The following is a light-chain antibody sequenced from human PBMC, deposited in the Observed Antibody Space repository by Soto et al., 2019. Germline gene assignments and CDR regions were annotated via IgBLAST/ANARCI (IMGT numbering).Light chain of an antibody. CDR2: DAS. V-gene: IGKV1-5*01. CDR3: QQYNNWPLT. CDR1: QNIRSR. Sequence: DFQMTQSPSTLSSSVGDRVTITFLASQNIRSRLAWFQQKPGKAPKLLIYDASSLESGVPQRFSGSGSGTEFTLTISSLQSEDFAVYYCQQYNNWPLTFGGGTKVDIK. J-gene: IGKJ4*01.